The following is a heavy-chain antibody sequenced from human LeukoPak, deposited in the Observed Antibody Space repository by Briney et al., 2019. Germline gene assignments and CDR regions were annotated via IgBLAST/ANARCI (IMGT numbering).Heavy chain of an antibody. Sequence: ASVKVSCKVSGYTLTELSMHWVRQAPGKGLEWMGGFDPEDGETIYAQKFQGRVTMTEDTSTETAYMELSSLRSEDTAVYYCATGYYGSGRHGIDVWGQGTTGTVSS. CDR2: FDPEDGET. D-gene: IGHD3-10*01. J-gene: IGHJ6*02. V-gene: IGHV1-24*01. CDR1: GYTLTELS. CDR3: ATGYYGSGRHGIDV.